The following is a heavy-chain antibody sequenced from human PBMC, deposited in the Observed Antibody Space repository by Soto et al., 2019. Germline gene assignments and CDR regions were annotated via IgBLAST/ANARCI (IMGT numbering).Heavy chain of an antibody. D-gene: IGHD2-2*01. CDR1: GYRFNSYS. CDR2: ISAYSGNT. CDR3: ARDNRYCSSTSCLMDVLDI. Sequence: GVSAEVSCKASGYRFNSYSLCWLRQDNGKRLEWMGWISAYSGNTDYAQKLQGRVTMTRNTSMSTAYMELRSLRSDDTAVYYCARDNRYCSSTSCLMDVLDIWGQGTMVTVS. V-gene: IGHV1-18*01. J-gene: IGHJ3*02.